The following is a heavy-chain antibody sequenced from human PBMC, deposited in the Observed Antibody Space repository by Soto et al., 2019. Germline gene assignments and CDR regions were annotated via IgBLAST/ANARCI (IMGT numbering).Heavy chain of an antibody. V-gene: IGHV4-34*01. CDR3: ARGRSSDRSGFYDAFDI. D-gene: IGHD3-22*01. J-gene: IGHJ3*02. CDR1: GGSFGGYY. CDR2: INQSGST. Sequence: QVQLQQWGAGLLKPSETLSLTCAVYGGSFGGYYWNWIRLPPGKGLEWIGQINQSGSTNYSPSLKSRVTVSVDTSNNQFSLKLHSVTAADTAVYYCARGRSSDRSGFYDAFDIWGQGTMVTVSS.